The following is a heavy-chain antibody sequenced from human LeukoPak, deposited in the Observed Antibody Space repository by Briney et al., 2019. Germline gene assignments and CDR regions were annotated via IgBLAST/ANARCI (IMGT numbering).Heavy chain of an antibody. CDR3: ASTPGSYDY. CDR2: IKQDGSEK. J-gene: IGHJ4*02. V-gene: IGHV3-7*01. D-gene: IGHD7-27*01. CDR1: VCTFSNYR. Sequence: GGSLRLSCAASVCTFSNYRMRWVRQAPGKGLEWVANIKQDGSEKYYVDSVKGRFTISRDNAKNSLYLQMNSLTAEDTAVYYCASTPGSYDYWGQGTLVTVSS.